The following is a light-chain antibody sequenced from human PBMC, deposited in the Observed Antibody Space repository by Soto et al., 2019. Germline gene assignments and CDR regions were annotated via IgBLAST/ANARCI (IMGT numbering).Light chain of an antibody. CDR3: QQYGSSPPIT. J-gene: IGKJ5*01. CDR2: GAS. V-gene: IGKV3-20*01. Sequence: EIVLTQSPGTLSLSPGVRATLSCRSSQSVSSRYLAWYQQIPGQAPRLLIYGASSRATGIPDRFSGSGSGTDFTLTISRLEPEDFAVYYCQQYGSSPPITFGQGTRLEIK. CDR1: QSVSSRY.